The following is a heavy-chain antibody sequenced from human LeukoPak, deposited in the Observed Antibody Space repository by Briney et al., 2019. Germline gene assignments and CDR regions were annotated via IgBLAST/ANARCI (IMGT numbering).Heavy chain of an antibody. CDR3: ASRSLTLAAARCFDD. Sequence: SETLSLTCAVRGESFSAYFWSWIRQIPGKGLECVGEIDHRGVSTYNPSLKSRATTLVDTSNNHFSLSLTSVTAADTATYYCASRSLTLAAARCFDDWGQGTVVTVSS. V-gene: IGHV4-34*01. CDR1: GESFSAYF. J-gene: IGHJ4*03. D-gene: IGHD2-15*01. CDR2: IDHRGVS.